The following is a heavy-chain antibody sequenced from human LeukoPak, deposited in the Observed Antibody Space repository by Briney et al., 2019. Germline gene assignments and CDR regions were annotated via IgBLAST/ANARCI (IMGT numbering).Heavy chain of an antibody. CDR1: GFTFDDYA. V-gene: IGHV3-9*01. CDR2: ISWNTGSI. D-gene: IGHD1-20*01. CDR3: AKDIVPYNWNDEDAFDI. Sequence: GRSLRLSCAASGFTFDDYAMHWVRQAPGKGLEWVSGISWNTGSIGYADSVKGRFTISRDNARNSLYLQMNSLRPEDTALYYCAKDIVPYNWNDEDAFDIRGQGTMVTVSS. J-gene: IGHJ3*02.